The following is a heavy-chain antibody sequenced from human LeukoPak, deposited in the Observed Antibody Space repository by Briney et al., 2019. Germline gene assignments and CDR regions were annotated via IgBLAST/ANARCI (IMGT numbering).Heavy chain of an antibody. CDR3: ARDPNNYGRLDY. CDR1: GFAFDDYG. V-gene: IGHV3-20*04. D-gene: IGHD3-16*01. CDR2: INWNGDRT. J-gene: IGHJ4*02. Sequence: GGSLRLSCAASGFAFDDYGMSWVRQVPGRGLEWVSDINWNGDRTAYAGSVKGRFTIYKDKAKNSLYLQMNSVRAEDTALYYCARDPNNYGRLDYWGQGTLVAVSS.